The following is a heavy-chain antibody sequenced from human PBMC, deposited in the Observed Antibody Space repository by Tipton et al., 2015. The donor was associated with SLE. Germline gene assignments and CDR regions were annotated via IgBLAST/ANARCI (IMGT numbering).Heavy chain of an antibody. D-gene: IGHD3-22*01. CDR2: VFRGGST. CDR1: GGSLSGQY. J-gene: IGHJ6*02. CDR3: ARVPFDYSDSSGYYYGIDV. Sequence: TLSLTCSVYGGSLSGQYWSWIRQPPGKGLEWIGEVFRGGSTNYSPSLESRVTITVDMSKNQFSLRLISATAADTAVYYCARVPFDYSDSSGYYYGIDVWGQGTTVTVSS. V-gene: IGHV4-34*12.